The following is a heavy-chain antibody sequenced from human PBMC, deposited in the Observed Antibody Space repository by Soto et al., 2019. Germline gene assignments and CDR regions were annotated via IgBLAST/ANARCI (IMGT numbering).Heavy chain of an antibody. J-gene: IGHJ5*02. Sequence: ASVKVSCKASGYTFTSYYMHWVRQAPGQGLEWMGIINPSGGSTSYAQKFQGRVTMTRDTSTSTVYMELRSLRSDDTAVYYCARGFHGYYDILLPFDPWGQGTLVTVSS. V-gene: IGHV1-46*01. CDR1: GYTFTSYY. CDR2: INPSGGST. CDR3: ARGFHGYYDILLPFDP. D-gene: IGHD3-9*01.